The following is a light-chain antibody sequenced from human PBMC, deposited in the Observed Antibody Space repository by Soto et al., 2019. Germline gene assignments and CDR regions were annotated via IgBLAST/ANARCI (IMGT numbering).Light chain of an antibody. CDR2: DAS. V-gene: IGKV1-5*01. Sequence: DIQMTQSPSTLSASVGDRVTIACRASQSISSYLAWYQRTPGKAPKLLIYDASNLETGVPSRFSGSGSGTEFTLTISSLQPDDFATYYCQQYSSDPLTFGAGTNVDIK. CDR3: QQYSSDPLT. CDR1: QSISSY. J-gene: IGKJ4*01.